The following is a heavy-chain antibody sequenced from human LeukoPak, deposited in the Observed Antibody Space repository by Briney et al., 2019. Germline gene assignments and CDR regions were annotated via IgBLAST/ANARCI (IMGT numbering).Heavy chain of an antibody. CDR3: AREIGDGYTNWFDP. D-gene: IGHD5-24*01. Sequence: SETLSLTCTVSGGSISSGVYYWSWIRQHPGKGLEWIGYIYYTGNTNDNPSLKSRVSMSVDTSQNQFSLKLTSVTAADTAVYYCAREIGDGYTNWFDPWGQGILVTVSS. V-gene: IGHV4-61*08. CDR2: IYYTGNT. J-gene: IGHJ5*02. CDR1: GGSISSGVYY.